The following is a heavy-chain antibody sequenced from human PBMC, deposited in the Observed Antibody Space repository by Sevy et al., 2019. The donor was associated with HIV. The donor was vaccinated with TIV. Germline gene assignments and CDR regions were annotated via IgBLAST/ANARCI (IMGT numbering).Heavy chain of an antibody. CDR1: GFTFSSYA. D-gene: IGHD3-3*01. CDR3: ARDYSYDFCSGYYGYYYYGMDV. CDR2: ISYDGSNK. J-gene: IGHJ6*02. Sequence: GGSLRLSCAASGFTFSSYAMHWVRQAPGKGLEWVAVISYDGSNKYYADSVKGRFTISRDNSKNTLYLQMNSLRAEDTAVYYCARDYSYDFCSGYYGYYYYGMDVWGQWTTVTVSS. V-gene: IGHV3-30-3*01.